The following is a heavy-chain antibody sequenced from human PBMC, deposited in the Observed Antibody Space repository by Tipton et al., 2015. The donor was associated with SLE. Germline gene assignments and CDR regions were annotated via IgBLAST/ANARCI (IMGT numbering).Heavy chain of an antibody. CDR1: GGSISSSSYY. V-gene: IGHV4-39*07. J-gene: IGHJ3*02. CDR2: IYYSGST. CDR3: ARQGSSSNDAFDI. D-gene: IGHD6-13*01. Sequence: TLSLTCTVSGGSISSSSYYWGWIRQPPGKGLEWIGSIYYSGSTNYNPSLKSRVTISVDTSKNQFSLKLSSVTAADTAVYYCARQGSSSNDAFDIWGQGTMVTVSS.